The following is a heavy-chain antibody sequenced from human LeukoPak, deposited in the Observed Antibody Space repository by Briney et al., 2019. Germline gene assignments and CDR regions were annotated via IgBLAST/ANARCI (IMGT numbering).Heavy chain of an antibody. Sequence: PGGSLRLSCAASGFTFSSYGMHWVRQAPGKGLEWVAVIWYDGSNKYYADSVKGRFTISRDNSKNTLYLQMNSLRAEDTAVYHCARDRRRELLHAFDIWGQGTMVTVSS. CDR3: ARDRRRELLHAFDI. D-gene: IGHD1-26*01. CDR2: IWYDGSNK. V-gene: IGHV3-33*01. J-gene: IGHJ3*02. CDR1: GFTFSSYG.